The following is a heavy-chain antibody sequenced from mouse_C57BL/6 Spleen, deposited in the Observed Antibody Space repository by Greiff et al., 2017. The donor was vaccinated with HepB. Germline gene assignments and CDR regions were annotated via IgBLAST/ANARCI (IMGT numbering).Heavy chain of an antibody. Sequence: VQLQQSGAELARPGASVKLSCKASGYTFTSYGISWVKQRTGQGLEWIGEIYPRSGNTYYNEKFKGKATLTADKSSSTAYMELRSLTSEDSAVYFCAREAPITTVVAPGFAYWGQVTLVTVSA. CDR1: GYTFTSYG. J-gene: IGHJ3*01. CDR2: IYPRSGNT. V-gene: IGHV1-81*01. D-gene: IGHD1-1*01. CDR3: AREAPITTVVAPGFAY.